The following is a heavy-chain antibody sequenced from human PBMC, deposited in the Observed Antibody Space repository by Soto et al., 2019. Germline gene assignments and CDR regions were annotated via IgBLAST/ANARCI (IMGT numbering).Heavy chain of an antibody. CDR1: GFTFSSHA. D-gene: IGHD6-13*01. J-gene: IGHJ4*02. Sequence: QVQLVESGGGAVQPGRSLRLSCAASGFTFSSHAMHWVRQAPGKGLECVAIISYDGSNKYYGDSVRGRLTISRDNSKNTXXXXXXXXXXXXXXVYYCARDQTGITTTGXGRXXYWGQGTLV. CDR2: ISYDGSNK. CDR3: ARDQTGITTTGXGRXXY. V-gene: IGHV3-30-3*01.